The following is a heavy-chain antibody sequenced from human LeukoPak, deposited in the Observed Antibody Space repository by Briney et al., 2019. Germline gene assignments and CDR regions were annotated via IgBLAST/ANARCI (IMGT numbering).Heavy chain of an antibody. J-gene: IGHJ4*02. CDR1: GGSISSSSYY. D-gene: IGHD3/OR15-3a*01. CDR3: ARQTGSGLFILP. Sequence: SETLSLTCTVSGGSISSSSYYWGWIRQPPGKGLEWIGTIFYSGSTYYNPSLKSRVTISVDTSKNQFSLKLSSVTAADTAVYYCARQTGSGLFILPGGQGTLVTVSS. V-gene: IGHV4-39*01. CDR2: IFYSGST.